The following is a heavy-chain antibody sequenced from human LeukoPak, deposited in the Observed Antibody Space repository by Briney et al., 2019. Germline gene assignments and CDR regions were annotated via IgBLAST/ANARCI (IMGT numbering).Heavy chain of an antibody. V-gene: IGHV3-13*01. Sequence: GGSLRLSCVASGFTFTKYDMHWVRQPPGKSLQWVSSIGTSGDAYSLDSVEGRFTISREDATDSLHLQMSSLRAEDTAVYYCAKGAAYSTTGRPYYSDYWGQGILVTVSS. CDR2: IGTSGDA. CDR1: GFTFTKYD. CDR3: AKGAAYSTTGRPYYSDY. J-gene: IGHJ4*02. D-gene: IGHD2/OR15-2a*01.